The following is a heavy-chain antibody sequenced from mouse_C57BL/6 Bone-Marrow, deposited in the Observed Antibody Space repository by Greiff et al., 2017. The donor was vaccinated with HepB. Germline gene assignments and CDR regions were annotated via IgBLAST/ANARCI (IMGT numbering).Heavy chain of an antibody. CDR3: ASPPYDYDFYWYFDV. Sequence: EVQLQQSVAELVRPGASVKLSCTASGFNIKNTYMHWVKQRPEQGLEWIGRIDPANGNTKSAPKFQGKATITADTSSNTAYLQLSSLTYEDTSIYYCASPPYDYDFYWYFDVWGTGTTVTVSS. CDR2: IDPANGNT. D-gene: IGHD2-4*01. V-gene: IGHV14-3*01. J-gene: IGHJ1*03. CDR1: GFNIKNTY.